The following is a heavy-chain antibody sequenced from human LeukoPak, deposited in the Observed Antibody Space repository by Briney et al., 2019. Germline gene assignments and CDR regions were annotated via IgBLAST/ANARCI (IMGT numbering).Heavy chain of an antibody. Sequence: PGGSLRLSCAASGFTFSSYWMSWVRQAPGKGLEWVANIKQDGSEKYYVDSVKGRFTISRDNAKNSLYLQMNSLRAEDTAVYYCARDRGSGSYSPPGAFDIWGQGAMVTVSS. CDR3: ARDRGSGSYSPPGAFDI. J-gene: IGHJ3*02. D-gene: IGHD1-26*01. CDR2: IKQDGSEK. V-gene: IGHV3-7*01. CDR1: GFTFSSYW.